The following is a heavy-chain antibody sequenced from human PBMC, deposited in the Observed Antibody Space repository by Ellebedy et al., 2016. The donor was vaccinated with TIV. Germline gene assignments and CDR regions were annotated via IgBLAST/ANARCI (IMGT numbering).Heavy chain of an antibody. J-gene: IGHJ6*02. CDR3: ARDLGRYGMDV. CDR2: IHHSGNS. V-gene: IGHV4-59*01. CDR1: GGSINNYY. Sequence: MPSETLSLTCPVPGGSINNYYWTWTRQPPGQGLEWIGDIHHSGNSHIHPSLKRRVTLSVDTSKNQFSLDMTSVTAADTATYYCARDLGRYGMDVWGQGTTVTVSS.